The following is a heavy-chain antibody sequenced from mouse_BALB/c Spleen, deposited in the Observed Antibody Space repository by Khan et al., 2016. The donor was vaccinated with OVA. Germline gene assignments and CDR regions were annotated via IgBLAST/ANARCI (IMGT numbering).Heavy chain of an antibody. CDR3: VRDGAYHRNDGWVAY. D-gene: IGHD2-14*01. Sequence: QVQLKQSGAELARPGASVKMSCKASGYTFTSYTIHWIKKRPGQGLEWIGYINPSNDYTNYNQKFKDKATLTTDKSSTTAYLRLSSLTSDDSAVYNCVRDGAYHRNDGWVAYWGQGTLVNVSA. J-gene: IGHJ3*01. V-gene: IGHV1-4*01. CDR1: GYTFTSYT. CDR2: INPSNDYT.